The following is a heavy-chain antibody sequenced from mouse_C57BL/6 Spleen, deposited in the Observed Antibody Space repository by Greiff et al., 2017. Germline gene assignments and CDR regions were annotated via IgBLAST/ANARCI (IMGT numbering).Heavy chain of an antibody. CDR3: ARGDGNYEDYFDY. D-gene: IGHD2-1*01. V-gene: IGHV1-59*01. CDR1: GYTFTSYW. J-gene: IGHJ2*01. CDR2: IDPSDSYT. Sequence: QVQLQQPGAELVRPGTSVKLSCKASGYTFTSYWMHWVKQRPGQGLEWIGVIDPSDSYTNYNQKFKGKATLTVDTSSSTAYMQLSSLTSEDSAVYYCARGDGNYEDYFDYWGQGTTLTVSS.